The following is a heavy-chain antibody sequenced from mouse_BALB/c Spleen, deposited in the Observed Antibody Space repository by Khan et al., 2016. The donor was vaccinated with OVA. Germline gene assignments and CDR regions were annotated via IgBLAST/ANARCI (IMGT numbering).Heavy chain of an antibody. CDR3: ARGNYYGYALDY. Sequence: EVQLQESGPGLVKPSQSLSLTCTVNGYSITSNYAWNWIRQFPGNKLEWMGYISYSGSTNDNPSLKSRLSITRDTSKNQFFLLLHSVTTEDSATYYCARGNYYGYALDYWGQGTSVTVSS. CDR2: ISYSGST. D-gene: IGHD1-1*01. J-gene: IGHJ4*01. V-gene: IGHV3-2*02. CDR1: GYSITSNYA.